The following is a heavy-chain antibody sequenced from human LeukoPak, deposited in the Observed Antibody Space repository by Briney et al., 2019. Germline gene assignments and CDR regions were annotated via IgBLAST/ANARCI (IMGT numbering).Heavy chain of an antibody. J-gene: IGHJ4*02. CDR2: IYYNRNT. CDR3: MRHEEEDGHNVKPFDS. Sequence: PSETLSLTCSVSGDSIRNSNHYWGWVRQPPGKGLEWLGTIYYNRNTYYSPSLWGRITIYVHTSKNEFSLSLTSVTTADTAVYFCMRHEEEDGHNVKPFDSWGQGTLLTVSP. D-gene: IGHD5-24*01. V-gene: IGHV4-39*01. CDR1: GDSIRNSNHY.